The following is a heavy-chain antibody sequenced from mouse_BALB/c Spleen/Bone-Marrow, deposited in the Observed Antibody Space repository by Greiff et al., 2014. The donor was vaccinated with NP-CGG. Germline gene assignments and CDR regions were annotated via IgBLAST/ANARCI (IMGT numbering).Heavy chain of an antibody. CDR1: GYSFTSYW. D-gene: IGHD5-5*01. CDR3: TVSPTLYYFDY. V-gene: IGHV1-5*01. Sequence: EVQLQQSGTVLARPGASVKMSCKASGYSFTSYWMHWVKQRPGQGLEWIGAIYPGNINTSYNQKFKGKAKLTAVTSASTAYMELSSLTNEDSAVYYCTVSPTLYYFDYWGQGTTLTVSS. CDR2: IYPGNINT. J-gene: IGHJ2*01.